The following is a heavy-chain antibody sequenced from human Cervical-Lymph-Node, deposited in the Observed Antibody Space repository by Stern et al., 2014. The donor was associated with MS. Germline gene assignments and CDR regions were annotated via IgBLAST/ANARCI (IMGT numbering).Heavy chain of an antibody. CDR1: GYTFTSYG. D-gene: IGHD4-11*01. Sequence: QVQLVQSGAEVKKPGASVKVSCKASGYTFTSYGISWVRQAPGQGLEWMGWISAYNGNTNYAQKLQGRVTMTTDASTSTAYMELRSRRSDDTAVYYCARAVDGVAEPTVGDNWGQGTLVTVSS. V-gene: IGHV1-18*04. J-gene: IGHJ4*02. CDR3: ARAVDGVAEPTVGDN. CDR2: ISAYNGNT.